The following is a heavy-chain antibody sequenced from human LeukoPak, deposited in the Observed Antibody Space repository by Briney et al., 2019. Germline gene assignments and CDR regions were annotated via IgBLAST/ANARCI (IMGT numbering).Heavy chain of an antibody. D-gene: IGHD6-19*01. CDR1: GYTFTGYY. CDR3: ARDLNYDGSSAVAGSLDP. J-gene: IGHJ5*02. CDR2: INPNSGGT. Sequence: GASVKVSCKASGYTFTGYYMHWVRQAPGQGLECMGWINPNSGGTNYAQKFQGRVTMTRDTYTSTAYMELSRLRSDDTAVYYCARDLNYDGSSAVAGSLDPWGQGTLVTVSS. V-gene: IGHV1-2*02.